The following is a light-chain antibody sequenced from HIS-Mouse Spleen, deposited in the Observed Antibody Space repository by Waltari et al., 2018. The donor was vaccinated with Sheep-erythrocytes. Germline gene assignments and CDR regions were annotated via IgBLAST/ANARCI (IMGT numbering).Light chain of an antibody. CDR1: ALPKQY. J-gene: IGLJ3*02. Sequence: SYELTQPPSVSVSPGQTARNTCSGDALPKQYAYWYQQKPGQAPVLVIYKDSERPSGIPERFSGSSSGTTVTLTISGVQAEDEADYYCQSADSSGTWVFGGGTK. CDR3: QSADSSGTWV. V-gene: IGLV3-25*03. CDR2: KDS.